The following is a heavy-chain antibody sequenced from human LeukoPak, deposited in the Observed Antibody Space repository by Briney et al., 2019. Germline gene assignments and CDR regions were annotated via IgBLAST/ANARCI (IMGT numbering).Heavy chain of an antibody. CDR2: IYYSGST. Sequence: SETLSLTCTLSGRSISIYYWSWIRHPPGKRLECIGYIYYSGSTNYNPSLKSRVTISVDTSKHQFSLKLSSVTAADTAVYYCAREVVAAAFDIWGQGTMVTVSS. V-gene: IGHV4-59*01. CDR1: GRSISIYY. D-gene: IGHD2-15*01. J-gene: IGHJ3*02. CDR3: AREVVAAAFDI.